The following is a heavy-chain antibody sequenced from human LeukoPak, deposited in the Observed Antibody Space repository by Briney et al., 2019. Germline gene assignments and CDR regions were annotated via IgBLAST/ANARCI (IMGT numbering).Heavy chain of an antibody. CDR2: IYYSGNT. D-gene: IGHD4-23*01. J-gene: IGHJ4*02. Sequence: PSETLSLTCTVSNGSITNYYWNWIRQPPGKGLEWLWYIYYSGNTNYNPSLNSRVTISVDTSKNQYSLKLNSVTAADTAVYYCARLSGNSHFDYWGQGTLVTVSS. CDR1: NGSITNYY. V-gene: IGHV4-59*01. CDR3: ARLSGNSHFDY.